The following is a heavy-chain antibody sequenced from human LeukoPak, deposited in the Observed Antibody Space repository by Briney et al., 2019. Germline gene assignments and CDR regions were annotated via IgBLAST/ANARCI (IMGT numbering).Heavy chain of an antibody. CDR1: GYTFTADY. D-gene: IGHD6-13*01. CDR3: ARVYSPIATAGSWYFDY. Sequence: ASVKVSCKASGYTFTADYMHWVRQAPGQGLEWMGWINPNSGGTNDAQKFQGRVTMSRDTSINTAYMELTKLRSDDTAVYYCARVYSPIATAGSWYFDYWGQGTLVTVSS. V-gene: IGHV1-2*02. CDR2: INPNSGGT. J-gene: IGHJ4*02.